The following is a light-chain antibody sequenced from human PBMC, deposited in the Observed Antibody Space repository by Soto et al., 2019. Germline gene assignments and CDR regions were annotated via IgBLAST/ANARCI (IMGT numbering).Light chain of an antibody. CDR2: GAS. V-gene: IGKV3D-20*02. J-gene: IGKJ5*01. CDR3: QQRSNWPIT. CDR1: QSVSSSY. Sequence: EIVLTQSPGTLSLSPWERATLSCMASQSVSSSYLAWYQQKPGQAPRLLIYGASSRATGIPDRFSGSGSGTDFTLTISSLEPEDFAVYYCQQRSNWPITFGQGTRLEI.